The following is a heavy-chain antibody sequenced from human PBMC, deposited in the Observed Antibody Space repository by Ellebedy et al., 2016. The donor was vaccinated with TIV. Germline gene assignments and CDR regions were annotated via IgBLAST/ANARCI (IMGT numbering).Heavy chain of an antibody. V-gene: IGHV3-7*01. CDR1: GFSFRSYW. CDR3: ARRWSYGDYAVQVNSWFDR. CDR2: IYQDGSAQ. Sequence: GGSLRLSCAASGFSFRSYWMSWVRQAPGKGLEWVANIYQDGSAQYYVDSAKGRFTISRDNAKNSLFLQMNSLRVEDTAVYYCARRWSYGDYAVQVNSWFDRWGRGTLVTVAS. D-gene: IGHD4-17*01. J-gene: IGHJ5*02.